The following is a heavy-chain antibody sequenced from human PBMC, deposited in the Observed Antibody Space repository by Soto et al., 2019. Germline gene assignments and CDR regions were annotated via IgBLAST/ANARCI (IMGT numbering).Heavy chain of an antibody. Sequence: GGSLRLSCAASGFTFSSYSMNWVRQSPGKGLEWVSYISSSSSTIYYADSVKGRFTISRDNAKNSLYLQMNSLRDEDTAVYYCARVLGSLSGRYYLHYWGQGTLITVSS. V-gene: IGHV3-48*02. J-gene: IGHJ4*02. CDR2: ISSSSSTI. D-gene: IGHD1-26*01. CDR3: ARVLGSLSGRYYLHY. CDR1: GFTFSSYS.